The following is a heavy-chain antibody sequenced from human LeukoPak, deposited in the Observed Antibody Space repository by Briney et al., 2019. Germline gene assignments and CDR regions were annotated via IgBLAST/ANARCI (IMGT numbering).Heavy chain of an antibody. CDR1: GFPFSSYG. CDR2: ISSSSSYV. V-gene: IGHV3-21*01. D-gene: IGHD3-22*01. Sequence: GGSLRLSCAASGFPFSSYGMNWVRQAPGKGLEWVSSISSSSSYVYYADSVKGRFTISRDNAKNSLYLQMNSLRAEDTAVYYCARIGDDSSGYYSSWHPSFFDYWGQGTLVTVSS. CDR3: ARIGDDSSGYYSSWHPSFFDY. J-gene: IGHJ4*02.